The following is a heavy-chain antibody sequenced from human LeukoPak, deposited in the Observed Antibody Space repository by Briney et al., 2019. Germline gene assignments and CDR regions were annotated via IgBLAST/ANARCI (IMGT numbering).Heavy chain of an antibody. J-gene: IGHJ6*03. V-gene: IGHV4-61*02. Sequence: PSETLSLTCTVSGGSISSGSYYWSWIRQPAGKGLEWIGRIYTSGSTNYNPSLKSRVTISVDTSKNQFSPKLSSVTAADTAVYYCARDVSSSFHYYYYYMDVWGKGTTVTVSS. CDR2: IYTSGST. CDR1: GGSISSGSYY. D-gene: IGHD6-13*01. CDR3: ARDVSSSFHYYYYYMDV.